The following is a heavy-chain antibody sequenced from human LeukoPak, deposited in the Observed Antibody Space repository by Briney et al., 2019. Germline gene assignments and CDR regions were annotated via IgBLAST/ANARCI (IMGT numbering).Heavy chain of an antibody. J-gene: IGHJ4*02. V-gene: IGHV1-69*06. Sequence: ASVKVSCKASGGTFSSYAISWVRQAPGQGLEWMGGIIPIFGTANYAQKFQGRVTITADKSTSTAYVELSSLRSEDTAVYYCARVESYGGLAHDYWGQGTLVTVSS. CDR3: ARVESYGGLAHDY. D-gene: IGHD4-23*01. CDR2: IIPIFGTA. CDR1: GGTFSSYA.